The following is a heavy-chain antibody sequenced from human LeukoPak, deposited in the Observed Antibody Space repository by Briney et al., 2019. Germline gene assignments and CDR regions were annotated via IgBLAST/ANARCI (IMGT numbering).Heavy chain of an antibody. J-gene: IGHJ6*04. CDR1: GGTFSSYA. Sequence: SVKVSCKASGGTFSSYAISWVRQAPGRGLEWMGGIIPIFGTANYAQKFQGRVTITTDESTSTAYMELSSLRSEDTAVYYCARVGSYYDFWSGYMAVWGKGTTVTVSS. D-gene: IGHD3-3*01. CDR3: ARVGSYYDFWSGYMAV. CDR2: IIPIFGTA. V-gene: IGHV1-69*05.